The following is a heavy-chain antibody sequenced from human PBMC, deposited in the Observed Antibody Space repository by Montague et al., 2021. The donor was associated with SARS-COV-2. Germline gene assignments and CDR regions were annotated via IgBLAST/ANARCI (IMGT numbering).Heavy chain of an antibody. Sequence: SETLSLTCAVYGGSFSGYYCNWIRQPPGKGLEWIGEITHSGSANYNPSLKRRVTISVYMSKNQSSLKLNSVTAADTAVYYCARLGEGVVPAPILGIGPFYSYFYMDVWGKGDTDTVS. J-gene: IGHJ6*03. CDR2: ITHSGSA. D-gene: IGHD2-2*02. CDR3: ARLGEGVVPAPILGIGPFYSYFYMDV. CDR1: GGSFSGYY. V-gene: IGHV4-34*01.